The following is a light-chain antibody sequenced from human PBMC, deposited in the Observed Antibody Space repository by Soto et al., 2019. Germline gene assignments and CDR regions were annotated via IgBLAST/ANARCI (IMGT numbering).Light chain of an antibody. CDR3: CSYAGFSYV. CDR2: EGS. J-gene: IGLJ1*01. V-gene: IGLV2-23*01. CDR1: SSDVGTYNL. Sequence: QSALTQPASVSGSPGQSITISCTGTSSDVGTYNLVSWYQQYPGKGPKLMIYEGSKRPSGVSNRFSGSKSGNTASLTVSGLQAEDAADYYCCSYAGFSYVFGTGTKGTVL.